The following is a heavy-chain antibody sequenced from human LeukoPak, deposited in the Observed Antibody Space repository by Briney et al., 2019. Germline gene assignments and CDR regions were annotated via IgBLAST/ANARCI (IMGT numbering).Heavy chain of an antibody. CDR1: GFTFSSYW. CDR3: ARGPTTYYDFWSGYYAY. D-gene: IGHD3-3*01. V-gene: IGHV3-74*01. Sequence: PGGSLRLSCAASGFTFSSYWMHWVRQAPGKGLVWVSRINSDGSSTSCADSVKGRFTISRDNAKNTLYLQMNSLRAEDTAVYYCARGPTTYYDFWSGYYAYWGQGTLVTVSS. CDR2: INSDGSST. J-gene: IGHJ4*02.